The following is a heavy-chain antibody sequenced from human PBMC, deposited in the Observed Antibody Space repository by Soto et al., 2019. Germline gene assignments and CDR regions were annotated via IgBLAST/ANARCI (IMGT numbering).Heavy chain of an antibody. CDR1: GFTFSSYG. J-gene: IGHJ6*02. Sequence: GSLRLSCGASGFTFSSYGMHWVRQAPGKGLEWVAVIWSDGSNKYYADSVKGRFTISGDDSKNTLYLQMNSLRAEDSAVYYCARASSERYSSGWQPYYYYAMDVWGQGTTVTVSS. V-gene: IGHV3-33*01. CDR2: IWSDGSNK. D-gene: IGHD6-19*01. CDR3: ARASSERYSSGWQPYYYYAMDV.